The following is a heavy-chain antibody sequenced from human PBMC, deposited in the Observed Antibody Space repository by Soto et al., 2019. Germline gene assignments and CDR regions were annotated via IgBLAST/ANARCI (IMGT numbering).Heavy chain of an antibody. V-gene: IGHV4-4*02. CDR2: IYHSGST. CDR1: GGSISSSNW. D-gene: IGHD6-6*01. Sequence: SETLSLTCAVSGGSISSSNWWSWVRQPPGKGLEWIGEIYHSGSTNYNPSLKSRVTISVDKSKNQFSLKLSSVTAADTAVYYCARDPRYSSSTLDYWGQGTLVTVS. J-gene: IGHJ4*02. CDR3: ARDPRYSSSTLDY.